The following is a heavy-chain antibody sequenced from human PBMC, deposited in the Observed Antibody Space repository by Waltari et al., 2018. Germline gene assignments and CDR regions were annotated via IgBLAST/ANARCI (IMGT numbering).Heavy chain of an antibody. V-gene: IGHV4-34*01. CDR3: ARTRPPTRKIAAGWFDP. D-gene: IGHD6-25*01. CDR2: INHRGTT. J-gene: IGHJ5*02. Sequence: QVQLQQWGAGLLKPSETLSLTCAVYGGSFSGYYWSWIRQPPGKGLEWMGEINHRGTTNYNPSRKSRGTISVDTSKNQFSLKLSSVTAADTAVYYCARTRPPTRKIAAGWFDPWGQGTLVTVSS. CDR1: GGSFSGYY.